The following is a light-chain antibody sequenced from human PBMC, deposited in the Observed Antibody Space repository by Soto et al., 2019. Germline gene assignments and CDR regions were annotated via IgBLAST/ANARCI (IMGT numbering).Light chain of an antibody. V-gene: IGKV1-5*01. J-gene: IGKJ1*01. CDR1: QSISGW. CDR2: AAS. Sequence: DTQMTQSPSTLSASVGDRLTITCRASQSISGWLAWYQQKPGKAPKLLIYAASNLESGVPSRFSGSGSGSEFTLTIISLQPDDFATYYCQQYDTYPWTFGQGTKVEIK. CDR3: QQYDTYPWT.